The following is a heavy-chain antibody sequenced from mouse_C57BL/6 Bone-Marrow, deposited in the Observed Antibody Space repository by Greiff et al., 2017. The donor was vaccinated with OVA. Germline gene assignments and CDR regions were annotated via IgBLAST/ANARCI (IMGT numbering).Heavy chain of an antibody. J-gene: IGHJ1*03. CDR2: IWSGGST. V-gene: IGHV2-2*01. Sequence: VKLMESGPGLVQPSQSLSITCTVSGFSLTSYGVHWVRQSPGKGLEWLGVIWSGGSTDYNAAFISRLSISKDNSKSQVFFKMNSLQADDTAIYYCAREVPYWYFDVWGTGTTVTVSS. CDR3: AREVPYWYFDV. CDR1: GFSLTSYG.